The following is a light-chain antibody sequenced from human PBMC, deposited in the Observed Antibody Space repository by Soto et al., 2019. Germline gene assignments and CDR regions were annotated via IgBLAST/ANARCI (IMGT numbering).Light chain of an antibody. Sequence: IVLTHAPGTLSLSAGARATLSFWASQNFNSRHLAWYQQKNGQPPSLLIFAASSRATGIPDRFSGSGYGSDFNLTISRLEPEDFAVYFCQQYETSPTTFGQGTKVDIK. J-gene: IGKJ1*01. CDR2: AAS. V-gene: IGKV3-20*01. CDR1: QNFNSRH. CDR3: QQYETSPTT.